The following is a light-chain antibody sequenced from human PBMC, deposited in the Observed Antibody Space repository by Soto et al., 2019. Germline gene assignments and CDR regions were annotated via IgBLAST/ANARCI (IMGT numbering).Light chain of an antibody. J-gene: IGKJ5*01. V-gene: IGKV1-39*01. Sequence: DIQMTQSPSSLSASVGDRVTITCRASQSISSYLNWYQQKPGKAPKLLIYAASSLQSGVPSRFSGSGSGTDFTLTISSLQPEDFATYYCQQSYSFPPTFGQGTRL. CDR1: QSISSY. CDR2: AAS. CDR3: QQSYSFPPT.